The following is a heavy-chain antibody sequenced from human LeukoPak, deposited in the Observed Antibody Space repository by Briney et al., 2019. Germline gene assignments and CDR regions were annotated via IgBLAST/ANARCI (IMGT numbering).Heavy chain of an antibody. CDR2: IYPNSGDT. Sequence: ASVKVSCKASGYTFTGYYMHWVRQAPGQGLEWMGWIYPNSGDTNYSQKFQGRVSMTRDTSINTAYMELSRLTSDDTAVYYCARGGSAIFGVVNPDDAFDIWGQGTMVTVSS. CDR3: ARGGSAIFGVVNPDDAFDI. J-gene: IGHJ3*02. CDR1: GYTFTGYY. D-gene: IGHD3-3*01. V-gene: IGHV1-2*02.